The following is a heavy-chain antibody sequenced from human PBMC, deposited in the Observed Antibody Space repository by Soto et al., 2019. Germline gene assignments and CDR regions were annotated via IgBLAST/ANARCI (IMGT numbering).Heavy chain of an antibody. CDR3: ASHSGIYDAFDI. Sequence: GGSLRLSCAASGFTFSSYAMSWVRQAPGKGLEWVSAISGSGGSTYYADSVKGRFTISRDNSKNTLYLQMNSLRAEDTAVYFCASHSGIYDAFDIWGQGTMVTVSS. J-gene: IGHJ3*02. CDR1: GFTFSSYA. CDR2: ISGSGGST. V-gene: IGHV3-23*01. D-gene: IGHD1-26*01.